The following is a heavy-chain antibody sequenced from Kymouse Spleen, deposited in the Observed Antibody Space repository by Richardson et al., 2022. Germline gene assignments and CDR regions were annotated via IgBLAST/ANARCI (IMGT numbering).Heavy chain of an antibody. J-gene: IGHJ4*02. D-gene: IGHD3-3*01. CDR1: GYTFTSYA. CDR2: INAGNGNT. Sequence: QVQLVQSGAEVKKPGASVKVSCKASGYTFTSYAMHWVRQAPGQRLEWMGWINAGNGNTKYSQKFQGRVTITRDTSASTAYMELSSLRSEDTAVYYCARGAYDFWSGWNYWGQGTLVTVSS. V-gene: IGHV1-3*01. CDR3: ARGAYDFWSGWNY.